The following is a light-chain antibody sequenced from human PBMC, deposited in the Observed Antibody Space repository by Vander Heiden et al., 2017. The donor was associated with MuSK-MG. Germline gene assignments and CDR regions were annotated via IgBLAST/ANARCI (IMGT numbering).Light chain of an antibody. CDR3: QQYKRYAWT. CDR2: KAS. CDR1: QSISSW. V-gene: IGKV1-5*03. J-gene: IGKJ1*01. Sequence: DIQLTQSPSTLSASVGDRVTITCRASQSISSWLAWYQQKPGKAPKLLIYKASSLESGVPSRFSGSGSGKEITLTISSLQPDDFVTYYCQQYKRYAWTFGQGTKVEIK.